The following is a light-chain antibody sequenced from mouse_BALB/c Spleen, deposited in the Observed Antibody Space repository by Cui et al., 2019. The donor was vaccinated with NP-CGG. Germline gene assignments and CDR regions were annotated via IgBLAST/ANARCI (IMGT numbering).Light chain of an antibody. V-gene: IGLV1*01. CDR1: TGAVTTNNY. J-gene: IGLJ1*01. CDR2: GTN. CDR3: ALWYSNHWV. Sequence: QAVVTTESALTTSPGETVTFTCRSSTGAVTTNNYANWVQEKPDHLFTGLIGGTNNRAPGVPARFSGSLIGDKAALTITGAQTEDEAIYFCALWYSNHWVFGGGTKLTVL.